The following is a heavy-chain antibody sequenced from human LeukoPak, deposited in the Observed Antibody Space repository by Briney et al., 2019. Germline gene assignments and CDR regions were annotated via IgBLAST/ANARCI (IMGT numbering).Heavy chain of an antibody. D-gene: IGHD3-10*01. CDR2: IYSGGST. CDR3: ARALSLWFGELTGGMDV. Sequence: PGGSLRLSCAASGLTFSTSGMHWVRQAPGKGLEWVSVIYSGGSTYYADSVKGRFTISRDNSKNTLYLQMDSLRAEDTAVYYCARALSLWFGELTGGMDVWGQGTTVTVSS. J-gene: IGHJ6*02. V-gene: IGHV3-NL1*01. CDR1: GLTFSTSG.